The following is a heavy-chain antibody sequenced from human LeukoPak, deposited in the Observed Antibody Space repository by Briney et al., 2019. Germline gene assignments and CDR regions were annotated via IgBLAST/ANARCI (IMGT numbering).Heavy chain of an antibody. J-gene: IGHJ3*02. D-gene: IGHD2-2*01. CDR3: ARDLIVVVPAAIEDAFDI. V-gene: IGHV3-21*01. CDR2: ISSSSSYI. Sequence: GGSLRLSCAASGFTFSSYSMNWVRQAPGKGLEWVSSISSSSSYIYYADSVEGRFSISRDNAKNSLYPQMNSLRAEDTAVYYCARDLIVVVPAAIEDAFDIWGQGTMVTVSS. CDR1: GFTFSSYS.